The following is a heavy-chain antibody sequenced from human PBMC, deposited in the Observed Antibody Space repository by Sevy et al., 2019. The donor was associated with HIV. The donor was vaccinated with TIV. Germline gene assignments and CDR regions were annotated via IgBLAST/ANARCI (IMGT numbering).Heavy chain of an antibody. D-gene: IGHD3-22*01. V-gene: IGHV3-23*01. J-gene: IGHJ3*02. CDR2: ISGSGGST. CDR1: GFTFSSYA. CDR3: AKDRYDGSGYYPEGAFDI. Sequence: GGSLRLSCAASGFTFSSYAMNWVRQAPGKGLEWVSTISGSGGSTYYGDSVKGQFTISRDNSKNTVYLQMSSLRAEDTALYYCAKDRYDGSGYYPEGAFDIWGQGTKVTVSS.